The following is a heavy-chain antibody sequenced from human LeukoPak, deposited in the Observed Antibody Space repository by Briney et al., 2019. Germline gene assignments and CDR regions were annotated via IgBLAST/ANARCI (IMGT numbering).Heavy chain of an antibody. D-gene: IGHD3-10*01. CDR3: ARDAPQRFGDFTFDP. CDR2: ISAYNGNT. Sequence: ASVKVSCKASGYTFTSYGISWVRQAPGQGLEWMGWISAYNGNTNYAQKLQGRVTMTADTSTNTAYMELRSLRSDDTAVYYCARDAPQRFGDFTFDPWGQGTLVTVSS. CDR1: GYTFTSYG. J-gene: IGHJ5*02. V-gene: IGHV1-18*01.